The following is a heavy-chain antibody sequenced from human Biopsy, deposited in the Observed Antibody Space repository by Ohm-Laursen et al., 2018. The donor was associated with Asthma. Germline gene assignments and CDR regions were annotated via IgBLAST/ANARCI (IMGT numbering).Heavy chain of an antibody. D-gene: IGHD5-12*01. CDR2: LIPVLGTP. V-gene: IGHV1-69*01. CDR3: ARGYSGSDRIVYYYSGLEV. CDR1: GDSFSNYA. Sequence: SSVKVSCKASGDSFSNYAISWVRQAPGQGLEWMGGLIPVLGTPDHAQMFEGRVTITADVSTSTAYMELSSLSSEDTAVYYCARGYSGSDRIVYYYSGLEVWGQGTTVTVSS. J-gene: IGHJ6*02.